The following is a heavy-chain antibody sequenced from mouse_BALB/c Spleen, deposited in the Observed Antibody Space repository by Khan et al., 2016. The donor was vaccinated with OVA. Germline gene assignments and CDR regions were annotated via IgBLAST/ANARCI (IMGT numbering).Heavy chain of an antibody. Sequence: EVELVESGGDFVRPGGSLKLSCAASGFTFSTYGMSWVRQTPDKMLEWVATINTGGAYTYYPDTVKGRFTISRDNAKNTLYLQLSSLKSEDTAIYYCARLAYYYNSEGFAYWGRGTLVTVSA. CDR2: INTGGAYT. CDR3: ARLAYYYNSEGFAY. V-gene: IGHV5-6*01. J-gene: IGHJ3*01. CDR1: GFTFSTYG. D-gene: IGHD1-1*01.